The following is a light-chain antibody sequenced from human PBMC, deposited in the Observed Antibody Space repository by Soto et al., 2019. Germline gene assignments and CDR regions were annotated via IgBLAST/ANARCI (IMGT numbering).Light chain of an antibody. CDR1: QSLLYSSNNKTY. CDR2: WAS. J-gene: IGKJ4*01. V-gene: IGKV4-1*01. CDR3: QQFWTNPVS. Sequence: IVMTQSPDSLAVSLGERATINCKSSQSLLYSSNNKTYLAWYQQRPGQSPKLLISWASNRESGVPDRFRGSGSGAAFTLTITSLQTEDVAVYYCQQFWTNPVSFGGGTKVEI.